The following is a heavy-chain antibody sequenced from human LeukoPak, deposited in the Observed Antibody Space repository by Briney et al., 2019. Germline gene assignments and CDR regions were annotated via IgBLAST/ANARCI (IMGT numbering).Heavy chain of an antibody. D-gene: IGHD2-15*01. CDR2: INPNSGGT. J-gene: IGHJ4*02. Sequence: ASVKVSCKASGYTFTGYYMNWVRQAPGQGLEWMGWINPNSGGTNYAQKFQGRVTMTRDTSISTAYMELSRLGSDDTAVYYCARLDIVAIVGATGFDYWGQGTLVTVSS. CDR1: GYTFTGYY. V-gene: IGHV1-2*02. CDR3: ARLDIVAIVGATGFDY.